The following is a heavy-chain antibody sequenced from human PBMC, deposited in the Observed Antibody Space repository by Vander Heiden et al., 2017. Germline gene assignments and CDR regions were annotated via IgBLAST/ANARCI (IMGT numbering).Heavy chain of an antibody. D-gene: IGHD4-17*01. J-gene: IGHJ5*02. Sequence: QVQLQESGPGLVKSSETLSLTCSVSGDFISTYSWSWSWIRQPQGRGPEWIGFISYNGNTKFNPSLKSRVSISMDTSNNHFSLSVTSVTPADTAVYYCARLSTTVTSSGRFDPWGQGTLVIVSS. CDR2: ISYNGNT. V-gene: IGHV4-59*12. CDR1: GDFISTYSWS. CDR3: ARLSTTVTSSGRFDP.